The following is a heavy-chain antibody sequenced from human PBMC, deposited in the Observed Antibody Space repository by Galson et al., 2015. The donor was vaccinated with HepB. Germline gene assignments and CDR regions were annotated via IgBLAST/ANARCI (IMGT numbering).Heavy chain of an antibody. CDR2: INPNSGGT. CDR3: ARESLLRFLEWASDAFDI. CDR1: GYTFTGYY. J-gene: IGHJ3*02. Sequence: SVKVSCKASGYTFTGYYMHWVRQAPGQGLEWMGWINPNSGGTNYAQKFQGRVTMTRDTSISTAYMELSRLRSDDTAVYYCARESLLRFLEWASDAFDIWGQGTMVTVSS. V-gene: IGHV1-2*02. D-gene: IGHD3-3*01.